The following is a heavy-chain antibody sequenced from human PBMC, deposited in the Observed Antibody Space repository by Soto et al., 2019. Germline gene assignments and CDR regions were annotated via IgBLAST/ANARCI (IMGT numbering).Heavy chain of an antibody. J-gene: IGHJ4*02. CDR1: GFTFSSYS. Sequence: GGSLRLSCAASGFTFSSYSMNWVRQAPGKGLEWVSSISSSSSYIYYADSVKGRFTISRDNAKNSLYLQMNSLRAEDTAVYYCERAPSIAAAGNTIDYWGQGTLVTVYS. CDR3: ERAPSIAAAGNTIDY. CDR2: ISSSSSYI. V-gene: IGHV3-21*01. D-gene: IGHD6-13*01.